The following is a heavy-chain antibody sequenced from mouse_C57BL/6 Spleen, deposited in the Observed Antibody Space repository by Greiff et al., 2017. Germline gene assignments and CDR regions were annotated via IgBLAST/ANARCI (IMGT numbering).Heavy chain of an antibody. J-gene: IGHJ3*01. CDR3: ARERYDYDDWCAY. CDR2: INPSNGGT. D-gene: IGHD2-4*01. CDR1: GYTFTSYW. V-gene: IGHV1-53*01. Sequence: QVQLQQPGTELVKPGASVKLSCKASGYTFTSYWMHWVKQRPGQGLEWIGNINPSNGGTNYNEKFKSKATLTADKSSSTAYMQLSSLTSEDSAVYYCARERYDYDDWCAYWGQGTLVTVSA.